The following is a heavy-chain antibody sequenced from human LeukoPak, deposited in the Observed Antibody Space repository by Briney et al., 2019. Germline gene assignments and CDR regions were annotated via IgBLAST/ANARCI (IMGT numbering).Heavy chain of an antibody. V-gene: IGHV4-34*01. Sequence: SETLSLTCAVYGGSFSGYYWSWIRQPPGKGLEWIGEINRSGSTNYNPSLKSRVTISVDTSKNQFSLKLSSVTAADTAVYYCARRYYSNYRGYWFDPWGQGTLVTVSS. J-gene: IGHJ5*02. CDR3: ARRYYSNYRGYWFDP. CDR1: GGSFSGYY. CDR2: INRSGST. D-gene: IGHD4-11*01.